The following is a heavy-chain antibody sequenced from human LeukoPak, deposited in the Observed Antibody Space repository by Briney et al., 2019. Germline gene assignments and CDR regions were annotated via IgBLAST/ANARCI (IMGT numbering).Heavy chain of an antibody. CDR3: AAGSRKWDY. Sequence: GGSLRLSCAASGFTFSSYGMHWVRQAPGKGLEWVAVISYDGSNKYYADSVQGRFTISRDNSKNTLYLQMNSLRAEDTAVYYCAAGSRKWDYWGQGTLVTVSS. V-gene: IGHV3-30*03. J-gene: IGHJ4*02. CDR1: GFTFSSYG. D-gene: IGHD2-2*01. CDR2: ISYDGSNK.